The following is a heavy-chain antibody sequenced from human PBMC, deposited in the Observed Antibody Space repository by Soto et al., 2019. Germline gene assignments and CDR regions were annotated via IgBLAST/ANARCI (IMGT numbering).Heavy chain of an antibody. CDR2: IKRNTDAGTT. D-gene: IGHD3-10*01. CDR3: TADVNSGSSYFWFAQPGNWFNP. V-gene: IGHV3-15*01. CDR1: GFTFSNAW. Sequence: AQLVESGGGLVKPGGSLRLACAASGFTFSNAWMSWVRQAPGKGLEWVCPIKRNTDAGTTDYAAPVQGRIISSRDESKNTLYLQMNNLKTEATAGYYCTADVNSGSSYFWFAQPGNWFNPWGQGTLVTVSS. J-gene: IGHJ5*02.